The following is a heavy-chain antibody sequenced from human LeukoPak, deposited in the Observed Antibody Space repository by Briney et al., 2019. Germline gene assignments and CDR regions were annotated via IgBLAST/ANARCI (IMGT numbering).Heavy chain of an antibody. CDR3: ARDSPSMVRGVIAHFDY. Sequence: GRSLRLSCAASGFTFSSYSMNWVRQAPGKGLEWVSSISSSSSYIYYADSVKGRFIISGDNAKNSLYLQMNSLRAEDTAVYYCARDSPSMVRGVIAHFDYWGQGTLVTVSS. J-gene: IGHJ4*02. D-gene: IGHD3-10*01. CDR2: ISSSSSYI. V-gene: IGHV3-21*01. CDR1: GFTFSSYS.